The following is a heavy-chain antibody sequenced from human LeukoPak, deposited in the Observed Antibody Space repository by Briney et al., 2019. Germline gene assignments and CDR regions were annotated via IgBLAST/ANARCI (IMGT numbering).Heavy chain of an antibody. CDR2: INSDGSST. J-gene: IGHJ4*02. D-gene: IGHD3-16*01. CDR3: TRDTSASFDY. Sequence: PGGSLRLFCAASGFTFSSYWMHWLRQAPGKGLVWVSRINSDGSSTNYADSVKGRFTISRDNAKNTLYLQMNSLRVQDTAVYYCTRDTSASFDYWGQGTLVTVSS. V-gene: IGHV3-74*01. CDR1: GFTFSSYW.